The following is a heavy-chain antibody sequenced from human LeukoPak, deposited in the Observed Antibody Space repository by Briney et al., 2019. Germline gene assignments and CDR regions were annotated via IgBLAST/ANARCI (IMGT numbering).Heavy chain of an antibody. CDR3: ARSHYYDSSGYYYGCDY. Sequence: SVTVSCKASGGTFSSYAISWVRQAPGQGLEWMGRIIPILGIANYAQKFQGRVTITADKSTSTAYMELSSLRSEDTAVYYWARSHYYDSSGYYYGCDYWGQGTLVTVSS. D-gene: IGHD3-22*01. V-gene: IGHV1-69*04. CDR2: IIPILGIA. CDR1: GGTFSSYA. J-gene: IGHJ4*02.